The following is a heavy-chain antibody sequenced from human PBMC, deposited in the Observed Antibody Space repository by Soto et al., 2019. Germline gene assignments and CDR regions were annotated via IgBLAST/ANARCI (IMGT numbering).Heavy chain of an antibody. V-gene: IGHV3-23*01. Sequence: GGSLRLSCAASGFTFSSYAMSWVRQAPGKGLEWVSAISGSGGSTYYADSVKGRFTISRDNSKNTLYLQMNSLRAEDTAVYYCAKDPVITMIVVVVYYFDYWGQGTLVTVSS. CDR2: ISGSGGST. D-gene: IGHD3-22*01. CDR3: AKDPVITMIVVVVYYFDY. CDR1: GFTFSSYA. J-gene: IGHJ4*02.